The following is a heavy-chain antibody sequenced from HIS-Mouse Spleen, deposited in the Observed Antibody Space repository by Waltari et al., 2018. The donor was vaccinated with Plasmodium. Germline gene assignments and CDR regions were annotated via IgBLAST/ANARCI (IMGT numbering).Heavy chain of an antibody. CDR2: TYYSGST. Sequence: QVQLQESGPGLVKPSETLSLTCPVSGGSISSYYWSWIRQPPGKGLEWIGYTYYSGSTNYNPSLKSRVTISVDTSKNQFSLKLSSVTAADTAVYYCARVGRRIWGAFDIWGQGTMVTVSS. D-gene: IGHD3-16*01. CDR3: ARVGRRIWGAFDI. J-gene: IGHJ3*02. V-gene: IGHV4-59*01. CDR1: GGSISSYY.